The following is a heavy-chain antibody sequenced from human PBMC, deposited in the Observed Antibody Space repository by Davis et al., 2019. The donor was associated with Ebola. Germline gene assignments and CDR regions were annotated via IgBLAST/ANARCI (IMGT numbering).Heavy chain of an antibody. V-gene: IGHV1-2*04. CDR3: ARDQGGSYSDAFDI. CDR1: GYTFTGYY. D-gene: IGHD1-26*01. J-gene: IGHJ3*02. Sequence: AASVKVSCKASGYTFTGYYMHWVRQAPGQGLEWMGWINPNSGGTNYVQKFQGWVTMTRDTSISTAYMELSRLRSDDTAVYYCARDQGGSYSDAFDIWGQGTMVTVSS. CDR2: INPNSGGT.